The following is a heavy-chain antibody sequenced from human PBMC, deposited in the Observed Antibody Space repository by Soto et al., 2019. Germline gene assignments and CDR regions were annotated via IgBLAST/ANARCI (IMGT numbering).Heavy chain of an antibody. CDR1: GYSFTRYW. V-gene: IGHV5-10-1*01. D-gene: IGHD3-10*01. CDR2: IDPSDSYT. Sequence: LTVSCKGSGYSFTRYWIIWVRQMPGKGLEWMGRIDPSDSYTNYSPSFQGHVTISADKSISTAYLQWSSLKASDTAMYYCARTRPISGERWFDPWGQGTLVTVSS. CDR3: ARTRPISGERWFDP. J-gene: IGHJ5*02.